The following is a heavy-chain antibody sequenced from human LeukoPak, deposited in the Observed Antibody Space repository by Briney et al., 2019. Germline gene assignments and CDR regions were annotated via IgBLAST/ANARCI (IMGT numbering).Heavy chain of an antibody. D-gene: IGHD2-2*01. CDR3: ARHDCSSTSCYVYPNFDI. CDR2: IYTGGST. V-gene: IGHV4-61*02. J-gene: IGHJ3*02. CDR1: GGSISSGSYY. Sequence: SETLSLTCTVSGGSISSGSYYWSWIRQPAGKGLEWIGRIYTGGSTTYNPSLKSRVTISVDTSKNQFSLKLSSVTAADTAVYYCARHDCSSTSCYVYPNFDIWGQGTMVTVSS.